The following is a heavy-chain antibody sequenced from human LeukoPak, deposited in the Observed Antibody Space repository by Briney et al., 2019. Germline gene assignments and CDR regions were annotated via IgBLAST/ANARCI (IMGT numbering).Heavy chain of an antibody. CDR2: IYYSGST. D-gene: IGHD4-23*01. J-gene: IGHJ3*01. V-gene: IGHV4-39*01. CDR3: ASHTGGNLDDFDL. Sequence: PSETLSLTCTVSGGSISSTTYYWGWIRQPPGGGREWIGSIYYSGSTYYNPSLKSRVTISVDPSKNQFSLKLNCVTAADPAVYYRASHTGGNLDDFDLWGQGTMVTVSS. CDR1: GGSISSTTYY.